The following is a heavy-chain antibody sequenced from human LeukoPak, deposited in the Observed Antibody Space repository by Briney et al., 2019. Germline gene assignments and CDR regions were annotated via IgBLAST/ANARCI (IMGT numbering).Heavy chain of an antibody. CDR1: GGSLSSQY. V-gene: IGHV4-59*11. D-gene: IGHD3-22*01. CDR3: ARLLDNDSSGDPDTFDM. J-gene: IGHJ3*02. CDR2: IYYSGKT. Sequence: PSETLSLTCAVSGGSLSSQYWSWIRQPPGKGVEWIEYIYYSGKTYYSPSLHSRVTISVDTSKNHFSLKLTSVTTADTAVYYCARLLDNDSSGDPDTFDMWGQGTMVTVSS.